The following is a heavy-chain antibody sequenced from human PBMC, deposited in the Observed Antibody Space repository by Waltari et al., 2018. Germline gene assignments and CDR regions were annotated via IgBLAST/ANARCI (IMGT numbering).Heavy chain of an antibody. CDR3: AGWGSSNV. Sequence: EVQLVESGGGLVKPGESLRLSCATSGFTFTDAWMMWVRQVPGSGLDWVANINPDVSEKRLVDSVKGRFTISRDNAKNSLYLQMNSLRGEDTAVYYCAGWGSSNVWGQGTLVTVSS. J-gene: IGHJ4*02. CDR1: GFTFTDAW. V-gene: IGHV3-7*03. D-gene: IGHD6-19*01. CDR2: INPDVSEK.